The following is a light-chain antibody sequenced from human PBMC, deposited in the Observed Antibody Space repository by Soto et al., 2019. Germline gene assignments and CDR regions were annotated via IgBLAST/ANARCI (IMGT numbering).Light chain of an antibody. Sequence: QSVLTQPPSVSGAPGQRVTISCTGSSSNIGAGYDVHWYQQLPGTAPKLLIYGNNNRPSGVPDRFSGSKSVTSASLAITGLQAEDEAEYYCLSYDSSLSGSRVFGGGTKVTVL. CDR2: GNN. CDR3: LSYDSSLSGSRV. J-gene: IGLJ2*01. V-gene: IGLV1-40*01. CDR1: SSNIGAGYD.